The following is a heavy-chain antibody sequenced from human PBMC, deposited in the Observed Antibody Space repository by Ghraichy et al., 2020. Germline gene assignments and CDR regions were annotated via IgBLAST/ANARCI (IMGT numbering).Heavy chain of an antibody. CDR3: ATLVVVAATPHWYFDL. CDR2: FDPEDGET. Sequence: ASVKVSCKVSGYTLTELSMHWVRQAPGKGLEWMGGFDPEDGETIYAQKFQGRVTMTEDTSTDTAYMELSSLRSEDTAVYYCATLVVVAATPHWYFDLWGRGTLVTVSS. D-gene: IGHD2-15*01. V-gene: IGHV1-24*01. CDR1: GYTLTELS. J-gene: IGHJ2*01.